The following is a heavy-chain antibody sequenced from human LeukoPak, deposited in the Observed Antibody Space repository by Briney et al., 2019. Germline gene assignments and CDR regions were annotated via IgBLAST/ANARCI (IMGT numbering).Heavy chain of an antibody. Sequence: PGGSLRLSCAASGFTFSSYGMHWVRQAPGKGLEWVAFIRYDGSNKYYADSVKGRFTISRDNSKNTLHLQMNSLRAEDTAVYYCAKDGGSSSDYYYYYMDVWGKGTTVTVSS. CDR3: AKDGGSSSDYYYYYMDV. D-gene: IGHD6-6*01. V-gene: IGHV3-30*02. CDR2: IRYDGSNK. J-gene: IGHJ6*03. CDR1: GFTFSSYG.